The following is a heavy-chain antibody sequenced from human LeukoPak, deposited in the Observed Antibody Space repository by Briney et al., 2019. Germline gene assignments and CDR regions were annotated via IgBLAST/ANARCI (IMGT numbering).Heavy chain of an antibody. J-gene: IGHJ4*02. D-gene: IGHD3-16*02. CDR3: ARRRIMITFGGVIETYYFDY. CDR2: IIPILGIA. V-gene: IGHV1-69*04. Sequence: ASVKVSCKASGGTFSSYAISWVRQAPGQGLEWMGRIIPILGIANYAQKFQGRVTITADKSTSTAYMELSSLRSEDTAVYYCARRRIMITFGGVIETYYFDYWGQGTLVTVSS. CDR1: GGTFSSYA.